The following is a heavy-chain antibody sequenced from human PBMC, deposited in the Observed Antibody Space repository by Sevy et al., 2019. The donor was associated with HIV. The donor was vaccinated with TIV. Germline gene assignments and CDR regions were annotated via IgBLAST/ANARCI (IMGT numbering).Heavy chain of an antibody. CDR2: ISYDGSNK. J-gene: IGHJ4*02. Sequence: GGSLRLSCAASGFTFSSYGMHWVRQALGKGLEWVAVISYDGSNKYYADSVKGRFTISRDNSKNTLYLQMNSLRAEDTAVYYCAKGTSSGYDYWGQGTLVTVSS. D-gene: IGHD6-19*01. CDR3: AKGTSSGYDY. V-gene: IGHV3-30*18. CDR1: GFTFSSYG.